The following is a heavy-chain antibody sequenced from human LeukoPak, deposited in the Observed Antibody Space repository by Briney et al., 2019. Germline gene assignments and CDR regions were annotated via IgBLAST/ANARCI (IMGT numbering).Heavy chain of an antibody. J-gene: IGHJ4*02. Sequence: SETLSLTCTVSGGSTDSYYYWSWIRQPPGKGLEWIGYIDYSGRTKYNPSLQSRVTISVDTSKTQFSLRLGSVTAADTAVYFCASSIPTPTTSPPLGYWGQGTLVTVSS. CDR2: IDYSGRT. CDR1: GGSTDSYYY. V-gene: IGHV4-59*08. CDR3: ASSIPTPTTSPPLGY. D-gene: IGHD1-1*01.